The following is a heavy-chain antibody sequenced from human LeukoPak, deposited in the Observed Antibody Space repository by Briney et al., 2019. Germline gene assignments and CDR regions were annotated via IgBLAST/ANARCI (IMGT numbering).Heavy chain of an antibody. V-gene: IGHV4-4*07. CDR1: GGSISSYY. J-gene: IGHJ4*02. D-gene: IGHD2-8*01. CDR3: ARETYCTIGVCSAY. Sequence: SETLSLTCTVSGGSISSYYWSWIRQPAGKGLEWIGRIYTSGNTNYNPSLRSRVTMSVDTSKNQFSLKLSSVTAADTAVYYCARETYCTIGVCSAYWGQGTLVTVSS. CDR2: IYTSGNT.